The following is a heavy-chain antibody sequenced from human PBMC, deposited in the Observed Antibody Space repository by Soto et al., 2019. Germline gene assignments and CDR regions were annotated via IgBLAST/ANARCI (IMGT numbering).Heavy chain of an antibody. Sequence: DVQLVESGGGSVRPGGSLNVSCATSGFALSSYEMEWVLQAPGQGLEWVAYISSSGPNIYYAGSVKGRFSISRDNAKHLVYLQMHSLRAEDTAIYFCVRHRAYYYDRSGRGSFDSWGQGTQVTVSS. CDR3: VRHRAYYYDRSGRGSFDS. CDR1: GFALSSYE. V-gene: IGHV3-48*03. D-gene: IGHD3-22*01. CDR2: ISSSGPNI. J-gene: IGHJ4*02.